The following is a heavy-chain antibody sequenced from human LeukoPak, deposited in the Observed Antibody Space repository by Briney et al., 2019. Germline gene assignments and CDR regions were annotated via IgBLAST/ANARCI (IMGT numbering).Heavy chain of an antibody. V-gene: IGHV4-4*02. CDR1: GASISSSNW. CDR2: IYHSGST. CDR3: ARDTTSYYYYYYMDV. J-gene: IGHJ6*03. D-gene: IGHD1-1*01. Sequence: SETLSLTCAVSGASISSSNWLSWVRQPPGKGLEWIGEIYHSGSTNYNPSLKSRVTISVDTSKNQFSLKLSSVTAADTAVYYCARDTTSYYYYYYMDVWGKGTTVTISS.